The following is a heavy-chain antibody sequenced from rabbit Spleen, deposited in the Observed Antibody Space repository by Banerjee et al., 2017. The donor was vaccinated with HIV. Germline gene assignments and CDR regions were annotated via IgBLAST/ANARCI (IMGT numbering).Heavy chain of an antibody. CDR3: ARDGDGGNYITNRLNL. CDR2: IDTGSGTT. J-gene: IGHJ2*01. D-gene: IGHD1-1*01. CDR1: GFSFSSSYW. V-gene: IGHV1S45*01. Sequence: QEQLVESGGGLVQPEGSLTLTCTASGFSFSSSYWICWVRQAPGKGLEWIGCIDTGSGTTYYASWAKGRFTISKTSSTTVTLQMTSLTAADTATYFCARDGDGGNYITNRLNLWGPGTLVTVS.